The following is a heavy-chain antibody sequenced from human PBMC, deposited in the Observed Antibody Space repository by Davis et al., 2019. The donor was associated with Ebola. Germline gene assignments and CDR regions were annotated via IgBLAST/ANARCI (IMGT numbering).Heavy chain of an antibody. D-gene: IGHD3-22*01. CDR2: MWYDGSNK. V-gene: IGHV3-33*08. CDR1: GFTFSSYG. J-gene: IGHJ6*02. Sequence: GESLKISCAASGFTFSSYGMHWVRQAPGKGLEWVAVMWYDGSNKYYADSVKGRFTISRDNSKNTLYLQMNSLRAEDTAVYYCARDRSYYDSSGYYYYYGMDVWGQGTTVTVSS. CDR3: ARDRSYYDSSGYYYYYGMDV.